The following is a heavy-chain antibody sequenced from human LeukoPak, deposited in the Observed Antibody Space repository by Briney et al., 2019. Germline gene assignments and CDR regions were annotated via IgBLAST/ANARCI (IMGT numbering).Heavy chain of an antibody. CDR2: FDSQDGKT. D-gene: IGHD3-10*01. J-gene: IGHJ5*02. Sequence: ASVKVSCKVSGYSLTDLPMHWVRQAPGKGLEWMGGFDSQDGKTSYAQKFQGRVTMTEDTSTDTAYMELSSLRSEDTAVYYCAYRSGSGAWFDPWGQGTLVTVSS. CDR1: GYSLTDLP. V-gene: IGHV1-24*01. CDR3: AYRSGSGAWFDP.